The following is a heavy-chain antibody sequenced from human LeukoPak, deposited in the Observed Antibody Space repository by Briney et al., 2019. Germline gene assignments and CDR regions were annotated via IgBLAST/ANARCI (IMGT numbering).Heavy chain of an antibody. CDR1: GFTFTSSA. Sequence: PGGSLRLSCGDSGFTFTSSAMSWVRQAPGKGLEWVSGIRGIGGTTYYADSVKGRFTISRDKSKNTLYLQMNTLRVDDTAVYFCAKGDIVATSLFDHWGQGTPVTVSS. J-gene: IGHJ4*02. V-gene: IGHV3-23*01. D-gene: IGHD5-12*01. CDR2: IRGIGGTT. CDR3: AKGDIVATSLFDH.